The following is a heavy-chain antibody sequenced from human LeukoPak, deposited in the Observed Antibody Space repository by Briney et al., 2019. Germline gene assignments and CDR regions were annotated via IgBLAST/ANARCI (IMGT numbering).Heavy chain of an antibody. CDR1: GFTFSSYA. V-gene: IGHV3-23*01. D-gene: IGHD4-11*01. J-gene: IGHJ6*01. CDR3: AKHGSNKLAGRYTDV. Sequence: GGSLRLSCPASGFTFSSYAMSWVRQAPGKGLEWVSAISAGGSNTYCADSVKGRFSISRDNSNNTLYLQVNSLRVEDTALYYCAKHGSNKLAGRYTDVQGEGTTVTVSS. CDR2: ISAGGSNT.